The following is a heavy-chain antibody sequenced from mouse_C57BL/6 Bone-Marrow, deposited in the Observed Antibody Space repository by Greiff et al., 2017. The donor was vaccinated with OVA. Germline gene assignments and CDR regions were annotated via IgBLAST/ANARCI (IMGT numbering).Heavy chain of an antibody. J-gene: IGHJ1*03. V-gene: IGHV1-50*01. CDR3: AIAYYGGSHWYFDV. CDR2: IDPSDSYT. CDR1: GYTFTSYW. Sequence: QVQLQQPGAELVKPGASVKLSCKASGYTFTSYWMQWVKQRPGQGLEWIGEIDPSDSYTNYNQKFKGKATLTVDTSSSTAYMQLSSLTSEDSAVYYCAIAYYGGSHWYFDVWGTGTTVTVSS. D-gene: IGHD1-1*01.